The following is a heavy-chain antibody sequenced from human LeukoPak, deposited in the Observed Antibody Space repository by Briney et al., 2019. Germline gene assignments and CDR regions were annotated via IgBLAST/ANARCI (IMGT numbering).Heavy chain of an antibody. V-gene: IGHV1-24*01. CDR2: FDPEDGET. CDR1: GYTLTELS. D-gene: IGHD3-10*01. J-gene: IGHJ4*02. CDR3: ATYSSLLLWFGELDY. Sequence: WASVKVSCKVSGYTLTELSMHWMRQAPGKGLEWMGGFDPEDGETIYAQKFQGRVTMTEDTSTDTAYMELSSLRSEDTAVYYCATYSSLLLWFGELDYWGQGTLVTVSS.